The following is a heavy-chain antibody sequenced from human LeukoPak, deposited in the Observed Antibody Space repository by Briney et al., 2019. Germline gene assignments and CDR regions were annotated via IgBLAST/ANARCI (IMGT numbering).Heavy chain of an antibody. Sequence: GGSLRLSCAASGFYFNIYSMHWVRQAPGKGLEWVSYISITSRTIYYADSVKGRFTVSRDNDKNSLYLQMSSLRAEDTAVYYCARDGYSDYERLDYSDYWGQGTLVTVSS. V-gene: IGHV3-48*04. D-gene: IGHD4-11*01. CDR1: GFYFNIYS. CDR3: ARDGYSDYERLDYSDY. CDR2: ISITSRTI. J-gene: IGHJ4*02.